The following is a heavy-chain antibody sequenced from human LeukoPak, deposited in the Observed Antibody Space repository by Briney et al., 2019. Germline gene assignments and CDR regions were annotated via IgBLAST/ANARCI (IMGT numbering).Heavy chain of an antibody. Sequence: GGSLRLSCAASGFTFSSYGMHCVRQAPGKGLEWVALIWFTGTNQYYADSVKGRSTISRDNSNKTLYLQMNSLRAEDTAVYYCAKERDYAEDMDVWGKGTTVTVSS. V-gene: IGHV3-33*06. CDR1: GFTFSSYG. D-gene: IGHD4-17*01. CDR2: IWFTGTNQ. J-gene: IGHJ6*03. CDR3: AKERDYAEDMDV.